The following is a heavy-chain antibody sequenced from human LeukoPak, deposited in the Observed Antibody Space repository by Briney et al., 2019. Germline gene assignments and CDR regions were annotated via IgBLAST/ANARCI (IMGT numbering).Heavy chain of an antibody. CDR2: IWYDGSNK. CDR3: ARDAYGSGSLDY. J-gene: IGHJ4*02. Sequence: GRSLRLSCAASGFTFSRQGMHWVRQAPGKGLEWVAVIWYDGSNKYYADSVKGRFTISRDNSKNALYLQMNSLRAEDTAVYYCARDAYGSGSLDYWGQGALVTVSS. CDR1: GFTFSRQG. V-gene: IGHV3-33*01. D-gene: IGHD3-10*01.